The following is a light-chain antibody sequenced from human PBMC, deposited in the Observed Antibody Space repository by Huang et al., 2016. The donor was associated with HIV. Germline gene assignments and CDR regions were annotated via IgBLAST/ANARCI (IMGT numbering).Light chain of an antibody. CDR1: QDISNY. CDR3: QHYDNLRT. CDR2: DAS. V-gene: IGKV1-33*01. Sequence: DIQMTQSPSSLSASVGDRVTITCQASQDISNYLNWYQQKPGKAPKLLIYDASNWETGVASRFSGSGSGTDFTFTISSLQPEDIATYYCQHYDNLRTFGQGTKVEIK. J-gene: IGKJ1*01.